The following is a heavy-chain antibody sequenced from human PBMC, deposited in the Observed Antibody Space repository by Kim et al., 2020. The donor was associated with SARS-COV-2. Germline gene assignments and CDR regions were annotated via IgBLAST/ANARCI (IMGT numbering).Heavy chain of an antibody. Sequence: GRFTISRDNAKNSLYLQMNSLRDEDTAVYYCARDLPRQLYCSSTSCSFDYWGQGTLVTVSS. D-gene: IGHD2-2*01. J-gene: IGHJ4*02. CDR3: ARDLPRQLYCSSTSCSFDY. V-gene: IGHV3-48*02.